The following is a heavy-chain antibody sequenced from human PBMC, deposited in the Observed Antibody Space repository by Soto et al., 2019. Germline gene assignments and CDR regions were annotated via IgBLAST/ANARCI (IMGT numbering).Heavy chain of an antibody. CDR2: IFSNDEK. J-gene: IGHJ2*01. Sequence: QVTLKESGPVLVKPTETLTLTCTVSGFSLSNARMGVSWIRQPPGKALEWLAHIFSNDEKSYRTSLKSRLTISKDTPKSQVAHTMTNMDPVDTATYYCARPAGIEDWELLSPLERWYFDLWGRGTLVTVSS. V-gene: IGHV2-26*01. D-gene: IGHD1-26*01. CDR1: GFSLSNARMG. CDR3: ARPAGIEDWELLSPLERWYFDL.